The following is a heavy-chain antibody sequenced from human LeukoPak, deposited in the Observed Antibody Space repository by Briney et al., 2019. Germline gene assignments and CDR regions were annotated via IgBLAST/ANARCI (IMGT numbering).Heavy chain of an antibody. CDR2: VYYSGST. D-gene: IGHD3-3*01. CDR3: ARDVIDYDFWSGYSDYYYGMDV. J-gene: IGHJ6*02. CDR1: GGSVNTGSYY. Sequence: SETLSLTCTVSGGSVNTGSYYWSWIRQPPGKGLEWIGYVYYSGSTNSNPSLKSRVTISVDKSKNQFSLKLSSVTAADTAVYYCARDVIDYDFWSGYSDYYYGMDVWGQGTTVTVSS. V-gene: IGHV4-61*01.